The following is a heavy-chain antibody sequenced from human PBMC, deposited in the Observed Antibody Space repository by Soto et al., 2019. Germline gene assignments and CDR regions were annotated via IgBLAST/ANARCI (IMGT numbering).Heavy chain of an antibody. CDR2: INAGNGNT. CDR1: GSTFTSSA. CDR3: ARGSDDSLYYVDY. Sequence: ASVTGSWQASGSTFTSSAMHWVRQAPGQRPEWMGWINAGNGNTKYSQKFQGRVTITRDTSASTAYMELSSLRSEDTAVYYCARGSDDSLYYVDYWGQGTMVTVS. D-gene: IGHD3-10*01. V-gene: IGHV1-3*01. J-gene: IGHJ4*02.